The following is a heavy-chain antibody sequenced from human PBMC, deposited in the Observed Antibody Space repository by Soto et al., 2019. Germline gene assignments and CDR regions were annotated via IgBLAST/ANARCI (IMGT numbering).Heavy chain of an antibody. V-gene: IGHV3-30*14. CDR2: ISYNGSNK. J-gene: IGHJ6*03. Sequence: GGSLRLSCAASGFTFSSYAMHWVRQAPGKGLEWVAVISYNGSNKYYADSVKGRFTISRDNSKNTLYLQMNSLRAEDTAVYYCARDSYCSGGSCYRNYYYYMDVWGKGTTVTVSS. CDR1: GFTFSSYA. D-gene: IGHD2-15*01. CDR3: ARDSYCSGGSCYRNYYYYMDV.